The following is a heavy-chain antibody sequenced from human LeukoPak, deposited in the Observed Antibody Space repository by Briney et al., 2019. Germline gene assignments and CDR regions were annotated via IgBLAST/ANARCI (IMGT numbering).Heavy chain of an antibody. Sequence: SETLSLTCTVSGGSISSGAYYWTRIRQHPEKGLDWIAYIYKTGTSSYNPSLMSRVNMSVDTSKNQFSLNLSSVTAADTAVYYCARRPLSNGQYAFDIWGQGTMVTVSS. CDR1: GGSISSGAYY. CDR2: IYKTGTS. V-gene: IGHV4-31*03. CDR3: ARRPLSNGQYAFDI. D-gene: IGHD2-8*01. J-gene: IGHJ3*02.